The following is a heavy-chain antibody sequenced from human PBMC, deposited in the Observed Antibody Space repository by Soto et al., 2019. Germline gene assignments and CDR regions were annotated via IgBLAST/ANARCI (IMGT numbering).Heavy chain of an antibody. V-gene: IGHV5-51*01. D-gene: IGHD3-16*02. CDR2: IYPSDSKV. CDR1: GYSFSSYW. CDR3: ARGNIANWFGP. J-gene: IGHJ5*02. Sequence: ESLKISCKTSGYSFSSYWIVWVRQMPGKGLEWMGIIYPSDSKVKYNPSVQGQVTMSADKSIATTYLQWNSLKASDTAIYFCARGNIANWFGPWGQGTPVTVSS.